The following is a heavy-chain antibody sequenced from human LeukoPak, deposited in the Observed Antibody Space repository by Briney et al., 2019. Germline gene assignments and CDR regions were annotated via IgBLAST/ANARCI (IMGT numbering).Heavy chain of an antibody. CDR2: IYTSGST. CDR1: GGSISSYY. Sequence: SETLSLTCTVSGGSISSYYWSWIRQPAGKGLEWIGRIYTSGSTNYNPSLKSRVTISVDTSKNQFSLKLSSVTAADTAVYYCARVRLRINYFDYWGQGTLVTVSS. J-gene: IGHJ4*02. CDR3: ARVRLRINYFDY. D-gene: IGHD4-17*01. V-gene: IGHV4-4*07.